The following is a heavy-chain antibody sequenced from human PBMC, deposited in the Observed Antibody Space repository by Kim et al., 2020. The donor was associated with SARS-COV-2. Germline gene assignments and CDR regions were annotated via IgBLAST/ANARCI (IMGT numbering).Heavy chain of an antibody. Sequence: SETLSLTCAVSGGSISSGGYSWSWIRQPPGKGLEWIGYIYHSGSTYYNPSLKSRVTISVDRSKNQFSLKLSSVTAADTAVYYCARADYYDRDLDAFDIWGQGTMVTVSS. CDR2: IYHSGST. V-gene: IGHV4-30-2*01. CDR3: ARADYYDRDLDAFDI. J-gene: IGHJ3*02. CDR1: GGSISSGGYS. D-gene: IGHD3-22*01.